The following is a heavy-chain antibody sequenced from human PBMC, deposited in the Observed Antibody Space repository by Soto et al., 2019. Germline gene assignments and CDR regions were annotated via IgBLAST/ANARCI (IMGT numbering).Heavy chain of an antibody. CDR1: GGSITSGGFS. D-gene: IGHD2-15*01. CDR3: AKECGGTCLYAFDV. J-gene: IGHJ3*01. V-gene: IGHV4-30-2*01. CDR2: VHHTGNT. Sequence: QVQLKESGSGLVKPAQTLSLTCAVSGGSITSGGFSWNWIRQPPGKGLEWIGYVHHTGNTDYHPSLGSRVTISLDRSRNLFSLNLTSVTAADTATYYCAKECGGTCLYAFDVWGPGTTVIVSS.